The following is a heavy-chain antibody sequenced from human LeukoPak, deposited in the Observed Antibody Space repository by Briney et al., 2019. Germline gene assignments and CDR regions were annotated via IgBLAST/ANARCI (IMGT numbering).Heavy chain of an antibody. CDR2: INQNAYT. CDR3: ARLGSTPAKFDY. V-gene: IGHV4-34*01. Sequence: KPSETLSLTCAVYGGSFGGYSWSWIRQSPGKGLEWIGEINQNAYTKYNPSLKGRVTMSVDASKNQFSLRANSVTAADTAVYYCARLGSTPAKFDYWGQGMLVVVSA. CDR1: GGSFGGYS. D-gene: IGHD3-10*01. J-gene: IGHJ4*02.